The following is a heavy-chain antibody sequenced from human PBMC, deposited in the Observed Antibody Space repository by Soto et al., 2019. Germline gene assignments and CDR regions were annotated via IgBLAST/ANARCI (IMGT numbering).Heavy chain of an antibody. CDR3: ARHQAAAVPSRVHYYYYYGKDV. D-gene: IGHD6-13*01. Sequence: GESLKISCKGSGYSFTSYWSGWVRQMPGKGLEWMGIIYPGDSDTRYSPSFQGQVTISADKSISTAYLQWSSLKASDTAMYYCARHQAAAVPSRVHYYYYYGKDVWGQGTTVTVSS. CDR1: GYSFTSYW. CDR2: IYPGDSDT. J-gene: IGHJ6*02. V-gene: IGHV5-51*01.